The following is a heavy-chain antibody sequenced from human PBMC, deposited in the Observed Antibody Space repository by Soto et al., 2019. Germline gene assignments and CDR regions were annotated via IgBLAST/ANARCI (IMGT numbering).Heavy chain of an antibody. D-gene: IGHD3-16*02. CDR2: IIPMFDTP. CDR1: GGTFNTYA. V-gene: IGHV1-69*01. CDR3: TRSIGSGGVIGGVDY. J-gene: IGHJ4*02. Sequence: QVQLVQSETEVKKPGSAVKVSCKASGGTFNTYAMNWVRQAPGQGLERMGGIIPMFDTPRYAQKFQGRVTITVDESTTTAYMELSSLRSDDTAVYYCTRSIGSGGVIGGVDYWGQGTLVTVSS.